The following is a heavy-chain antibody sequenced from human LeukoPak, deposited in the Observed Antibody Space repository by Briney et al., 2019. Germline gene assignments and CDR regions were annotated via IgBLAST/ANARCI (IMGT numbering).Heavy chain of an antibody. CDR2: ISSSSTYI. CDR1: EFTFSSYS. Sequence: GGSLRLSCAASEFTFSSYSMNWVRQAPGKGLEWVSSISSSSTYIYYADSVKGRFTISRDNAKNSLCLQMNSLRAEDTAVYYCARGLNVRITIFGVVTNAFDIWGQGTMVTVSS. CDR3: ARGLNVRITIFGVVTNAFDI. D-gene: IGHD3-3*01. J-gene: IGHJ3*02. V-gene: IGHV3-21*01.